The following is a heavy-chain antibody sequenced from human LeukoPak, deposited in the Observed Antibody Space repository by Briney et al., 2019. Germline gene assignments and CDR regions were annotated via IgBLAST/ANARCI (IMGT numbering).Heavy chain of an antibody. Sequence: ASVKVSCKASGYTFTGYYMHWVRPAPGQGLEWMGWINPNSGGTNYAQKFQGRVTMTRDTSISTAFMELSRLRSDDAAVYYCARAHASGSRDYWGQGTLVTVSS. CDR2: INPNSGGT. V-gene: IGHV1-2*02. D-gene: IGHD3-10*01. CDR3: ARAHASGSRDY. J-gene: IGHJ4*02. CDR1: GYTFTGYY.